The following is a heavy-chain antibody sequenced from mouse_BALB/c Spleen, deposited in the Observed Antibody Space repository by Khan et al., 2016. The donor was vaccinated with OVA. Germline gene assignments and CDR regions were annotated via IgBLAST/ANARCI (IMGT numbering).Heavy chain of an antibody. Sequence: VQLKESGPGLVAPSQNLSITCTVSGFSLTDYGVSWIRQPPGKGLEWLGVMWGGGTTYYNSALKSRLRISKDNSKSQVFLKMNSLQTDDTAIYYCAKGLWSYYFALDYWGQGTSVTVSS. J-gene: IGHJ4*01. D-gene: IGHD1-1*02. V-gene: IGHV2-6-5*01. CDR1: GFSLTDYG. CDR2: MWGGGTT. CDR3: AKGLWSYYFALDY.